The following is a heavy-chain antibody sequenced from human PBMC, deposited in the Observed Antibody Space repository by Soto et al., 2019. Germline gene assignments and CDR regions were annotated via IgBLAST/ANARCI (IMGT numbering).Heavy chain of an antibody. Sequence: GGSLRLSCAASGFTFSSYAMSWVRQAPGKGLEWVSAISGSGGSTYYADSVKGRFTISRDNSKNTLYLQMNSLRAEDTAVYYCANPGRGSGSYYTRYYFDYWGQGTLVTVSS. D-gene: IGHD3-10*01. CDR3: ANPGRGSGSYYTRYYFDY. J-gene: IGHJ4*02. V-gene: IGHV3-23*01. CDR2: ISGSGGST. CDR1: GFTFSSYA.